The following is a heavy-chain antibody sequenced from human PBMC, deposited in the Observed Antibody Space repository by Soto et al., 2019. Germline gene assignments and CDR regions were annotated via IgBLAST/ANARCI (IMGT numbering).Heavy chain of an antibody. CDR1: GGSISSSSCY. CDR2: IYYSGST. Sequence: ASETLSLTCTVSGGSISSSSCYWGWIRQPPGKGLEWIGTIYYSGSTYYNPSLQSRVTISVDTSKNQFSLKLTSVTAADTAVYYCARHSRSVNYGSGSYSSDYWGQGTLVTVSS. CDR3: ARHSRSVNYGSGSYSSDY. J-gene: IGHJ4*02. V-gene: IGHV4-39*01. D-gene: IGHD3-10*01.